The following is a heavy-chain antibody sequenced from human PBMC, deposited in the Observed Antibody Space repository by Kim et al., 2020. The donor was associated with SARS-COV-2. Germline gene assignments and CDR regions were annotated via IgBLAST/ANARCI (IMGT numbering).Heavy chain of an antibody. CDR2: ISSTGSNI. CDR1: GFTFSSYE. D-gene: IGHD6-19*01. CDR3: ARTTGGTSSGGHLYFNY. Sequence: GGSLRLSCAASGFTFSSYEMNWVRQAPGKGLEWVSSISSTGSNIYYADSVKGRFTISRDNAKNSLYLQMNSLRAEDTAVYYCARTTGGTSSGGHLYFNY. J-gene: IGHJ4*01. V-gene: IGHV3-21*01.